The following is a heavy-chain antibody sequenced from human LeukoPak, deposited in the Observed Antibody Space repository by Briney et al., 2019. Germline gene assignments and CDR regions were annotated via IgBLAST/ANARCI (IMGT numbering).Heavy chain of an antibody. J-gene: IGHJ4*02. V-gene: IGHV4-59*08. CDR1: GGSISSYY. CDR2: IYHSGST. D-gene: IGHD3-3*01. CDR3: ARRSGGAYFDY. Sequence: SETLSLTCTVSGGSISSYYWSWIRQPPGKGLEWIGSIYHSGSTYYNPSLKSRVTISVDTSKNQFSLKLSSVTAADTAVYYCARRSGGAYFDYWGQGTLVTVSS.